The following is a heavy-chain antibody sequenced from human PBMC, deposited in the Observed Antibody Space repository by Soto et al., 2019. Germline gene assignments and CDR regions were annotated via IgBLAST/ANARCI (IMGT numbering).Heavy chain of an antibody. D-gene: IGHD6-13*01. CDR3: AKGQGGSSWTFDY. J-gene: IGHJ4*02. CDR1: GFTFSSYG. CDR2: ISYDGSNK. V-gene: IGHV3-30*18. Sequence: PGGSLRLSYAASGFTFSSYGMHWVRQAPGKGLEWVAVISYDGSNKYYADSVKGRFTISRDNSKNTLYLQMNSLRAEDTAVYYCAKGQGGSSWTFDYWGQGTLVTVSS.